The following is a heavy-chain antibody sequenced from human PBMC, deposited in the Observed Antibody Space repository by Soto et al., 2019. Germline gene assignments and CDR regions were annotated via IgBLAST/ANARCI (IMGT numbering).Heavy chain of an antibody. CDR2: ISAYNGNT. J-gene: IGHJ4*02. CDR1: GYTFTSYG. Sequence: ASVKVSCKASGYTFTSYGISWVRQAPGQGLEWMGWISAYNGNTNYAQKLQGRVTMTTDTSTSTAYMELRSLRSDDTAVYYCARDLFSLGLQNPGYWGQGTLVTVSS. D-gene: IGHD3-16*02. V-gene: IGHV1-18*04. CDR3: ARDLFSLGLQNPGY.